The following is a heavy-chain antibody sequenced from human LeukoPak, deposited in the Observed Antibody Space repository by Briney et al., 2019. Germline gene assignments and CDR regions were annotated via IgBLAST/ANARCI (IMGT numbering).Heavy chain of an antibody. J-gene: IGHJ4*02. CDR1: GFTFSAYW. Sequence: PGGSRRLSCAASGFTFSAYWMHWVRQAPGQGLVWVSRTDTEGTSTHYADSVKGRFTVSRDNAKNTVYLQMSSLRAEDTAVYYCARDSYNNVDYWGQGTLVTVSS. CDR2: TDTEGTST. V-gene: IGHV3-74*01. D-gene: IGHD5-24*01. CDR3: ARDSYNNVDY.